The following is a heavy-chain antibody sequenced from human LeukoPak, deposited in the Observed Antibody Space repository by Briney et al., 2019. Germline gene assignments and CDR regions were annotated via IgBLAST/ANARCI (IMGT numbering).Heavy chain of an antibody. Sequence: GGSLRLSCAASGFTFSTYSMNWVRQAPGKGLEWLSYITSTSSTIFYADSVKGRFTISRDNAKNSLYLQMNSLRAEDTAVYYCARDGGATLVRGVITFDYWGQGTLVTVSS. D-gene: IGHD3-10*01. CDR1: GFTFSTYS. CDR2: ITSTSSTI. V-gene: IGHV3-48*04. CDR3: ARDGGATLVRGVITFDY. J-gene: IGHJ4*02.